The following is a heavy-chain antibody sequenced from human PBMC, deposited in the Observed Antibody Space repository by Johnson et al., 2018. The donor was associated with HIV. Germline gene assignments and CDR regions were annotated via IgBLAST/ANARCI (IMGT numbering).Heavy chain of an antibody. CDR3: ARRINYDSSGVYLGDAFDI. V-gene: IGHV3-30-3*01. J-gene: IGHJ3*02. D-gene: IGHD3-22*01. CDR2: ISYDGSDK. Sequence: QVQLVESGGGLVQPGGSLRLSCAASGFTFSSFAIHWVRQAPGKGLEWVAVISYDGSDKYYADSVKGRFTISRDNSKNTLYLQMNGLRAEDTALYYCARRINYDSSGVYLGDAFDIWGQGTMVTVSS. CDR1: GFTFSSFA.